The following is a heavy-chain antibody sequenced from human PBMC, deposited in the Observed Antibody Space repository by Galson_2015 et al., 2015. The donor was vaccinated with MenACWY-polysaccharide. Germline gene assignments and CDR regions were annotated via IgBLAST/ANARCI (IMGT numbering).Heavy chain of an antibody. D-gene: IGHD2-15*01. CDR1: GFTFSSYS. CDR3: ARDGGGLRKYYYYGMDV. CDR2: ISSSSSII. Sequence: SLRLSCAASGFTFSSYSMNWVRQAPGKGLEWVSYISSSSSIIYYADSVKGRFTISRDNAKDSLYLQMNSLRAEDTAVYYCARDGGGLRKYYYYGMDVWGQGTTVTVSS. V-gene: IGHV3-48*01. J-gene: IGHJ6*02.